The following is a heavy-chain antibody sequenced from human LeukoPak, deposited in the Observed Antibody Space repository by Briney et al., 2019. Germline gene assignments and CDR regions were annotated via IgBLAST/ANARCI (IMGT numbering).Heavy chain of an antibody. V-gene: IGHV4-39*01. CDR3: ARHGKLYDFWSGYFPFFDY. D-gene: IGHD3-3*01. J-gene: IGHJ4*02. Sequence: TSETLSLTCTVSGGSLNISSYYWGWIRQPPGKGLEWIGSIYYSGSTYYNPSLKSRVTISVDTSKNQFSLKLSSVTAADTAVYYCARHGKLYDFWSGYFPFFDYWGQGTLVTVSS. CDR2: IYYSGST. CDR1: GGSLNISSYY.